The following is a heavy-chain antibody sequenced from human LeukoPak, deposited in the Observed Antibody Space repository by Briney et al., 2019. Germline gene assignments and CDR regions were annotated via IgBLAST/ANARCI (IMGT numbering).Heavy chain of an antibody. CDR3: ARGNDFGSRTFYRSYGLDV. CDR1: GGSLNRYF. CDR2: INHWGRT. J-gene: IGHJ6*02. V-gene: IGHV4-34*01. D-gene: IGHD3-10*01. Sequence: PSEALSLTCAVYGGSLNRYFWSWVRQAPGKGLEWIGEINHWGRTNYSPSLKSRLTISIDTSKNQFSLKVTSVTAVDTAVYYCARGNDFGSRTFYRSYGLDVWGQGTMVSV.